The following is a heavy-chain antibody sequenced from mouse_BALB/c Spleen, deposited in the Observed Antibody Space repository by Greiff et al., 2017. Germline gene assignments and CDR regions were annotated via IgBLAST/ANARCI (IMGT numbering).Heavy chain of an antibody. CDR2: IDPANGNT. Sequence: EVQGVESGAELVKPGASVKLSCTASGFNIKDTYMHWVKQRPEQGLEWIGRIDPANGNTKYDPKFQGKATITADTSSNTAYLQLSSLTSEDTAVYYCARDRYDLYYYAMDYWGQGTSVTVSS. D-gene: IGHD2-14*01. J-gene: IGHJ4*01. CDR3: ARDRYDLYYYAMDY. CDR1: GFNIKDTY. V-gene: IGHV14-3*02.